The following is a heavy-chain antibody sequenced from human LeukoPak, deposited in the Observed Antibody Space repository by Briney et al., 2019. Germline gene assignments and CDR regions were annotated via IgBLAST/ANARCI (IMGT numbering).Heavy chain of an antibody. J-gene: IGHJ4*02. V-gene: IGHV3-23*01. CDR1: GFTFSSFA. CDR3: AARSRGGWSGLGY. CDR2: ISGTGSST. D-gene: IGHD6-19*01. Sequence: PGGSLRLSCAASGFTFSSFAMTWVRQAPGKGLEWVSSISGTGSSTYHADSVKGRFTISRDNSKNTLYLQMNSLRAEDTAVYYCAARSRGGWSGLGYWGQGTLVTVSS.